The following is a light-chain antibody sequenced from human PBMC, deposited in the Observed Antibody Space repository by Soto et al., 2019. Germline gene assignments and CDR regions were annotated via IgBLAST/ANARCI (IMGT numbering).Light chain of an antibody. CDR1: QRVNSSY. CDR3: QQYVNSPVT. CDR2: GAS. V-gene: IGKV3-20*01. J-gene: IGKJ2*01. Sequence: EIVLTQSPDTLYLSPGEGATLSCRASQRVNSSYLAWYQQKPGQAPRHLISGASDRATGVPARVSGSGSETDFTLTISRLEPEDFAVYYCQQYVNSPVTFGQGTKLQSK.